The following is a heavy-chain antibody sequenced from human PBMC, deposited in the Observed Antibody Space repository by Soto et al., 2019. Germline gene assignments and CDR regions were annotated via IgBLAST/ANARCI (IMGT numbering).Heavy chain of an antibody. CDR1: GFTFSSYA. D-gene: IGHD6-6*01. CDR2: ISGSGGST. Sequence: PGGSLRLSCAASGFTFSSYAMSWVRQAPGKGLEWASAISGSGGSTYYADSVKGRFTISRDNSKNTLYLQMNSLRAEDTAVYYCAKESSSSGIYYYYYGMDVWGQGTTVTVSS. CDR3: AKESSSSGIYYYYYGMDV. J-gene: IGHJ6*02. V-gene: IGHV3-23*01.